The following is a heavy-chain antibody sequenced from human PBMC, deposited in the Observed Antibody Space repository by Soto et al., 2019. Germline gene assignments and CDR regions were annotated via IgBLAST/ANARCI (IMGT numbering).Heavy chain of an antibody. CDR2: MNPNSGNT. D-gene: IGHD2-21*02. J-gene: IGHJ6*02. V-gene: IGHV1-8*01. CDR1: GYTFTGYD. CDR3: ARGSGGNSAYYYYGMDV. Sequence: ASVKVSCKASGYTFTGYDINWVRQATGQGLEWMGWMNPNSGNTGYAQKFQGRVTMTRNTSISTAYMELSSLRSEDTAVYYCARGSGGNSAYYYYGMDVWGQGTTVTVS.